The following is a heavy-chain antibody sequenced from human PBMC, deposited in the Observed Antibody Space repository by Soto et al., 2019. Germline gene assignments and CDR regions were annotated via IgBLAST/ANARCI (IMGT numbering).Heavy chain of an antibody. CDR3: ARGFSARTQTYYFDY. CDR1: GGSISSYY. J-gene: IGHJ4*02. D-gene: IGHD3-3*01. Sequence: PSETLSLTFTVCGGSISSYYWSWIRQPPGKGLEWIGYIYYSGSTNYNPSLKSRVTISVDTSKNQFSLKLSSVTAADTAVYYCARGFSARTQTYYFDYWGQGTLVTVSS. V-gene: IGHV4-59*01. CDR2: IYYSGST.